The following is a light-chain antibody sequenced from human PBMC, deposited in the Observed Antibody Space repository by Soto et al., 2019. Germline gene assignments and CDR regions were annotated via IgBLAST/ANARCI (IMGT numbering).Light chain of an antibody. Sequence: DVVMTQSPPSLPVTLGQPASLSCRSSQSLVHSDGNTYLNWFQQRPGHSPRRLIYKVSNRDSGAPDRFSGRGSGADFTLRISRVEAEDVRVEYCMQGTQWPWTFGQGTKVEIK. CDR2: KVS. J-gene: IGKJ1*01. CDR1: QSLVHSDGNTY. V-gene: IGKV2-30*02. CDR3: MQGTQWPWT.